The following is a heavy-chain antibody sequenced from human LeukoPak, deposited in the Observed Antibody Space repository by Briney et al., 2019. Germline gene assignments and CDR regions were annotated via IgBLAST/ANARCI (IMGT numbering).Heavy chain of an antibody. Sequence: GGSLRLSCAASGFTLTPYWMHWVRHAPGEGLVWVARINSDGRDTGYADSVKGRLTISRDNAKNTVYLQMNSLRAEDTAVYYCVRDCCAWDAFDIWGKGTMVTVSS. CDR2: INSDGRDT. CDR1: GFTLTPYW. V-gene: IGHV3-74*01. J-gene: IGHJ3*02. CDR3: VRDCCAWDAFDI.